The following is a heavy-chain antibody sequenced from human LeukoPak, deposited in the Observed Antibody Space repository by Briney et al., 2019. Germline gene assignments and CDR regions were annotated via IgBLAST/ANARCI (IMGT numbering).Heavy chain of an antibody. CDR1: GFAFSDHF. V-gene: IGHV3-72*01. CDR3: AGDLTRY. CDR2: IRNRAHSYFT. Sequence: GGSLRLSCAASGFAFSDHFMDWVRQAPGKGLEWVVRIRNRAHSYFTEYAASVKGRFTISRDDSKNSVFLQMNSLKTEDTAFYYCAGDLTRYWGQGTLVTVSS. J-gene: IGHJ4*02.